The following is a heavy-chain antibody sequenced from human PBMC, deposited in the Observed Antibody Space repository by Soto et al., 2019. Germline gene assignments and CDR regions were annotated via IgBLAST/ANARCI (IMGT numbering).Heavy chain of an antibody. D-gene: IGHD6-13*01. Sequence: QLQVQESGPGLVKPSETLSLTCTVSGVSISSTSYYWGWIRQPPGKGLEWIGNIYYTGTTSYNPSLNGRIAICLDTSKSQFSFKFSSVPAADTAVDYCTRRRQGSSLRDYRGEGSLLTVAS. J-gene: IGHJ4*02. CDR2: IYYTGTT. V-gene: IGHV4-39*01. CDR1: GVSISSTSYY. CDR3: TRRRQGSSLRDY.